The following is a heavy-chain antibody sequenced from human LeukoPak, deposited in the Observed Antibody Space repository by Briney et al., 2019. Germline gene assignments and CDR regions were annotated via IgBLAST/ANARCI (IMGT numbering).Heavy chain of an antibody. D-gene: IGHD6-6*01. CDR2: IYYSGST. Sequence: SETLSLTCTVSGGSISSSSYYWGWIRQPPGKGLEWIGSIYYSGSTYYNPSLKSRVTISVDTSKNQFSLKLSSVIAADTAVYYCARYSSSSVGWFDPWGQGTLVTVSS. CDR3: ARYSSSSVGWFDP. J-gene: IGHJ5*02. CDR1: GGSISSSSYY. V-gene: IGHV4-39*07.